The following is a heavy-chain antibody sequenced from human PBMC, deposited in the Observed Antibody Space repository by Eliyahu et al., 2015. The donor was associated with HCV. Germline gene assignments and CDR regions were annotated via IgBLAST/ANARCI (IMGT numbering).Heavy chain of an antibody. D-gene: IGHD6-13*01. Sequence: EVQLXESGGALLQPGRSLRXSCAASGFTFADYAMHWVRQAPGKGLGWVAGINWNGVRKDYADXVKGRFTISRDNAKNSLSLQMSSLRAEDTALYYCAKALGQLEGSLSRWGQGTLVSVSS. CDR3: AKALGQLEGSLSR. CDR1: GFTFADYA. V-gene: IGHV3-9*01. J-gene: IGHJ4*02. CDR2: INWNGVRK.